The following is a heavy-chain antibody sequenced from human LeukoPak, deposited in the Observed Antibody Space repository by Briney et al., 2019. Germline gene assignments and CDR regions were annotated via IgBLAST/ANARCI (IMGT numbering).Heavy chain of an antibody. CDR1: GGSISSGGYY. D-gene: IGHD5-18*01. CDR2: IYYSGST. CDR3: AKEDGSWIQRGHRWFDP. J-gene: IGHJ5*02. V-gene: IGHV4-31*03. Sequence: SETLSLTCTVSGGSISSGGYYWSWIRQHPGKGLEWIGYIYYSGSTYYNPSLKSRVTISVDTSKNQFSLKLSSVTAADTAVYYCAKEDGSWIQRGHRWFDPWGQGTLVTVSS.